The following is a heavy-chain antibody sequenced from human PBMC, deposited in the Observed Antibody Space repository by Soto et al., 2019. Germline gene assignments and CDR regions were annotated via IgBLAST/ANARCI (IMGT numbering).Heavy chain of an antibody. CDR3: ARDNFWASDH. V-gene: IGHV3-7*01. CDR2: IKHDGSEK. D-gene: IGHD1-1*01. J-gene: IGHJ4*02. CDR1: GFTFSTYW. Sequence: GSLRLSCAASGFTFSTYWMSWVRQAPGKGLEWVANIKHDGSEKYYVDSVKGRFTVSRDNAKNSLFLQMNSLRAEDTAVYYCARDNFWASDHWGQGTLVTVSS.